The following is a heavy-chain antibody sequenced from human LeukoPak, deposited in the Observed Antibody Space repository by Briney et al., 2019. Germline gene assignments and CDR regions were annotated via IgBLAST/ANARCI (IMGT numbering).Heavy chain of an antibody. CDR3: ARVGTGPPHSSHYGMDV. J-gene: IGHJ6*02. V-gene: IGHV3-74*01. D-gene: IGHD6-13*01. CDR1: GFTFSGYW. Sequence: PGGSLRLSCAASGFTFSGYWMHWVRQAPGKGLVWVSRINSDGSSTSYADSVKGRFTISRDNAKNTLYLQMNSLRAEDTAVYYCARVGTGPPHSSHYGMDVWGQGTTVTVSS. CDR2: INSDGSST.